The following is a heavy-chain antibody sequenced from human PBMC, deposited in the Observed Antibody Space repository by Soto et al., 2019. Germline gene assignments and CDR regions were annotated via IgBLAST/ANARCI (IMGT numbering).Heavy chain of an antibody. CDR1: GDSINSSHW. Sequence: SETLSLTCAVSGDSINSSHWWNWVRQPPGKGLEWIGQISHSGSTNYNPSLESRVTISIDTSKNQFSLRLTSVTAADTAVYYCARSVVHQWLVHDAFDVWGRGTLVTVSS. CDR2: ISHSGST. CDR3: ARSVVHQWLVHDAFDV. D-gene: IGHD6-19*01. V-gene: IGHV4-4*02. J-gene: IGHJ3*01.